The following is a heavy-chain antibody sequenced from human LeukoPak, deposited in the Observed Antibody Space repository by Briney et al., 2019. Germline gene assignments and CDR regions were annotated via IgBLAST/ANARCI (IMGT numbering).Heavy chain of an antibody. D-gene: IGHD6-25*01. V-gene: IGHV1-8*01. CDR2: MNPNSGNT. CDR3: ARVCRLGIAASGY. Sequence: ASVKVSCKAFGYTFTSYDINWVRQATGQGLEWMGWMNPNSGNTGYAQKFQGRVTMTRNTSISTAYMELSSLRSEDTAVYYCARVCRLGIAASGYWGQGTLVTVSS. CDR1: GYTFTSYD. J-gene: IGHJ4*02.